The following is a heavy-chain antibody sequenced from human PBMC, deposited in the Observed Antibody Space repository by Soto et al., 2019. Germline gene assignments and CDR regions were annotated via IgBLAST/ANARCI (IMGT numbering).Heavy chain of an antibody. Sequence: PSETLSLTCSVSGDSINSDKYYWCWIRQPPGKGLEWIGSIYYSGSTYYNPSLKSRVTISVDTSKNQFSLKLSSVTAADTAVYYCASEHYCSGVSCYFRPRGNWFDPWGQGTLVTVSS. CDR2: IYYSGST. V-gene: IGHV4-39*01. J-gene: IGHJ5*02. D-gene: IGHD2-15*01. CDR3: ASEHYCSGVSCYFRPRGNWFDP. CDR1: GDSINSDKYY.